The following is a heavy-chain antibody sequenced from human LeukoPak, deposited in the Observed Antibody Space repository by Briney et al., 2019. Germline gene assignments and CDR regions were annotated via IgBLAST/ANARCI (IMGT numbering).Heavy chain of an antibody. V-gene: IGHV3-48*01. CDR3: AREAGEFDY. CDR1: GFTFSSYS. CDR2: ISSSSSTI. J-gene: IGHJ4*02. Sequence: GGSLRLPCAASGFTFSSYSMNWVRQAPGKGLEWVSYISSSSSTIYYADSVKGRFTISRDNAKNSLYLQMNSLGAEDTAVYYCAREAGEFDYWGQGTLVTVSS. D-gene: IGHD3-10*01.